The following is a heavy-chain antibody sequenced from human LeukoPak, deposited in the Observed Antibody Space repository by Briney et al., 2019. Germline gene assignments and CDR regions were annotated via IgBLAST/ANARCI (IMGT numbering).Heavy chain of an antibody. Sequence: GASVKVSCKASGYTFTSYGISWMRQAPGQGLEWMGWISAYNGNTNYAQKLQGRVTMTTDTSTSTAYMELRSLRSDDTAVYYCARGLPYHDILTGYNWFDPWGQGTLVTVSS. CDR3: ARGLPYHDILTGYNWFDP. CDR1: GYTFTSYG. D-gene: IGHD3-9*01. CDR2: ISAYNGNT. J-gene: IGHJ5*02. V-gene: IGHV1-18*01.